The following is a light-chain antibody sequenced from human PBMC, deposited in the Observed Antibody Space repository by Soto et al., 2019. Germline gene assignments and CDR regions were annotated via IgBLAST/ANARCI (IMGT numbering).Light chain of an antibody. CDR1: QSISSW. Sequence: DIQMAESLSTLSACVGHGITISCRASQSISSWLAWYQQKPGKAPKILIYKASNLERGVPSRFSGSGAGTEFTLTITSLQPDDFATYYCQQYISFSWTFGQGTKVDI. J-gene: IGKJ1*01. CDR2: KAS. V-gene: IGKV1-5*03. CDR3: QQYISFSWT.